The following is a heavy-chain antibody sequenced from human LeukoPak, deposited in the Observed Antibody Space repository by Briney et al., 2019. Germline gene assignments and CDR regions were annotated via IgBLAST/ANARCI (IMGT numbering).Heavy chain of an antibody. J-gene: IGHJ3*01. CDR1: GFTFNTYW. D-gene: IGHD2-15*01. V-gene: IGHV3-7*04. CDR2: IKQDGSET. Sequence: GGSLRLSCAASGFTFNTYWMTWVRQAPGKGLEWETNIKQDGSETYYVDSVRGRFTISRDNAKNSLYLQMNSLRAEDTAVYYCARVGYCSGGSCFNDAFDLWGQGTRVTVSS. CDR3: ARVGYCSGGSCFNDAFDL.